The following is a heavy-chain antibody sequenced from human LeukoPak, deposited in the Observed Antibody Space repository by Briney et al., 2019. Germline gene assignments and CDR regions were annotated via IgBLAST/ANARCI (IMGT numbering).Heavy chain of an antibody. CDR3: ARDLGYSSSGGGFDY. CDR2: IYYSGST. Sequence: SETLSLTCTVSGVSISSDDYYWSWIRQPPGKGLEWIGYIYYSGSTYYNPSLKSRVTISVDTSKNQFSLKLSSVTAADTAVYYCARDLGYSSSGGGFDYWGQGTLVTVS. V-gene: IGHV4-30-4*08. CDR1: GVSISSDDYY. D-gene: IGHD6-13*01. J-gene: IGHJ4*02.